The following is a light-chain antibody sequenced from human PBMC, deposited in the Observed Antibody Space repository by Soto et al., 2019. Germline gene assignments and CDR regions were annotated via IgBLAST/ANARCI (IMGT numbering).Light chain of an antibody. J-gene: IGLJ2*01. Sequence: QSVLTQPASVSGSPGQSITISCTGTSSDVGGYNYVSWYQQHPGKAPKLMIYEVSNRPSGVSNRFSGSKSGNTASLTISGLQAEDEADYYCSSYTSSSTRVVFGGGTMLTVL. CDR2: EVS. CDR1: SSDVGGYNY. V-gene: IGLV2-14*01. CDR3: SSYTSSSTRVV.